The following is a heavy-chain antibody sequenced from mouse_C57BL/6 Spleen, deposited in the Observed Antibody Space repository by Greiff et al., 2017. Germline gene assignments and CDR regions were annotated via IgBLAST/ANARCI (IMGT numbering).Heavy chain of an antibody. D-gene: IGHD1-1*01. Sequence: QVQLQQSGAELVKPGASVKLSCKASGYTFTSYWMHWVKQRPGQGLEWIGMIHPNSGSTNYNEKFKSKATLTVDKSSSTAYMQLSSLTSEDSAVYYCARSATVVEGDYFDYWGQGTTLTVSS. CDR1: GYTFTSYW. V-gene: IGHV1-64*01. J-gene: IGHJ2*01. CDR2: IHPNSGST. CDR3: ARSATVVEGDYFDY.